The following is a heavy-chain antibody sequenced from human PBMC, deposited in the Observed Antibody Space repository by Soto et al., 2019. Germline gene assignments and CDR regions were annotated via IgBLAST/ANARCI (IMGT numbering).Heavy chain of an antibody. J-gene: IGHJ4*02. V-gene: IGHV4-39*01. CDR3: ARGFRDYDSSGYFGY. Sequence: PSETLSLTCTVSGGSISSSSYYWGWIRQPPGKGLEWIGSIYYSGSTYYNPSLKSRVTISVDTSKNQFSLKLSSVTAADTAVYYCARGFRDYDSSGYFGYWGQGTLVTVSS. CDR1: GGSISSSSYY. D-gene: IGHD3-22*01. CDR2: IYYSGST.